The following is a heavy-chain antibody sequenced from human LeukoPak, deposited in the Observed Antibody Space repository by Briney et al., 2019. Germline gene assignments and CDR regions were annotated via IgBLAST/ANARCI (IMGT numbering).Heavy chain of an antibody. D-gene: IGHD3-22*01. CDR1: GFTFSSYS. CDR3: ARDWWDNSGYFDY. V-gene: IGHV3-21*01. Sequence: GGSLRLSCAASGFTFSSYSMNWVRQAPGKGLEWVSSISSSSSYIYYADSVKGRFTISRDNAKNSLYLQMNSLRAEDTALYYCARDWWDNSGYFDYWGQGTLVTVSS. J-gene: IGHJ4*02. CDR2: ISSSSSYI.